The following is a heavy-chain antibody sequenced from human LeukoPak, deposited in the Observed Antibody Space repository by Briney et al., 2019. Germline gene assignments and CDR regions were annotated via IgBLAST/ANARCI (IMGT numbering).Heavy chain of an antibody. Sequence: PGGSLRLSCAASGFTFSSYWMSWVRQAPGKGLEWVANIKQDGSEKYYVDSVKGRFTISRDNAKNSLYLQMNSLRAEDTAVYYCARTTTAAAGTRPRNYFDYWGQGTLVTVSS. CDR3: ARTTTAAAGTRPRNYFDY. CDR1: GFTFSSYW. CDR2: IKQDGSEK. D-gene: IGHD6-13*01. J-gene: IGHJ4*02. V-gene: IGHV3-7*01.